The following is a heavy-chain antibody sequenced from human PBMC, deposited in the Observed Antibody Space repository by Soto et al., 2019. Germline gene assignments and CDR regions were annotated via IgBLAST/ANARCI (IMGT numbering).Heavy chain of an antibody. CDR1: GGSFSGYY. CDR2: INHSGST. J-gene: IGHJ4*02. D-gene: IGHD7-27*01. Sequence: KQSQTLSLTCAVYGGSFSGYYWSWIRQPPGKGLEWIGEINHSGSTNYNPSLKSRVTISVDTSKNQFSLKLSSVTAADTAVYYCARFLTNQLGIPSYYFDYWGQGTLVTVSS. V-gene: IGHV4-34*01. CDR3: ARFLTNQLGIPSYYFDY.